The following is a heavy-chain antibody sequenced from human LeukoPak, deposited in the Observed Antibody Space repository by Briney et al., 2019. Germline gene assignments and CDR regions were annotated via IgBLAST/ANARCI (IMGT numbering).Heavy chain of an antibody. CDR2: INPNSGDT. CDR3: ARGLLTRTMVRGPPRPGYYYYYMDV. J-gene: IGHJ6*03. V-gene: IGHV1-8*03. CDR1: GYTFTSYD. Sequence: ASVKVSCKASGYTFTSYDTNWVRQATGQGLEWMGWINPNSGDTNYAQKFQGRVTITADESTSTAYMELSSLRSEDTAVYYCARGLLTRTMVRGPPRPGYYYYYMDVWGKGTTVTISS. D-gene: IGHD3-10*01.